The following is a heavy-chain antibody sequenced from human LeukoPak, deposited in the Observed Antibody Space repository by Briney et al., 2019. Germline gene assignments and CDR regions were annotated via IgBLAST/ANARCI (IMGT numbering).Heavy chain of an antibody. CDR2: IYHSGST. Sequence: SETLSLTCTVSGYSISSGYYWGWIRQPPGKGLEWIGSIYHSGSTHYNPSLKSRVTISVDTSKNQFSLKLSSVTAADTAVYYCARERHGSTSSEFDYWGQGTLVTVSS. CDR3: ARERHGSTSSEFDY. D-gene: IGHD2-2*01. V-gene: IGHV4-38-2*02. CDR1: GYSISSGYY. J-gene: IGHJ4*02.